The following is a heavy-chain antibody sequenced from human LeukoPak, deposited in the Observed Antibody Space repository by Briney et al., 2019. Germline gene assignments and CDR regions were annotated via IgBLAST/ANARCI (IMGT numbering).Heavy chain of an antibody. V-gene: IGHV1-69-2*01. CDR2: VDPEDGVT. Sequence: ASVKISCKVSGYTFTDYYMHWVQQAPGKGLEWMGLVDPEDGVTIYAEKFQGRVTITADTSTDTAYMELSSLRSEDTAVYYCATSPKVGATIGAFDIWGQGTMVTVSS. J-gene: IGHJ3*02. CDR1: GYTFTDYY. D-gene: IGHD1-26*01. CDR3: ATSPKVGATIGAFDI.